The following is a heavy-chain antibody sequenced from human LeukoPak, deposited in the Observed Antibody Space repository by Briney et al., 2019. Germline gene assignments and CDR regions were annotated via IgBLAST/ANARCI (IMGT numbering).Heavy chain of an antibody. CDR3: VYYLVGAKRSFDY. J-gene: IGHJ4*02. D-gene: IGHD1-26*01. CDR2: ISSSSNFI. CDR1: GLTFSSYS. V-gene: IGHV3-21*01. Sequence: GGSLRLSCAASGLTFSSYSMNWVRQAPGKGLEWVSSISSSSNFIYYADSVKGRFNISRDNAKNSLFMQMTSLRAEDTAVYYCVYYLVGAKRSFDYWGQGTLVTVSS.